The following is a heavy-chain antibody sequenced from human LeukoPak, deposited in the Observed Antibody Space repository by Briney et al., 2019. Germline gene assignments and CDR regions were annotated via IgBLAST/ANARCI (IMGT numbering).Heavy chain of an antibody. D-gene: IGHD5-18*01. CDR1: GYTFTGYY. CDR3: ARTNTAMRSDY. J-gene: IGHJ4*02. V-gene: IGHV1-18*04. Sequence: ASVKVSCKASGYTFTGYYMHWVRQAPGQGLEWMGWISAYNGNTNYAQKLQGRVTMTTDTSTSTAYMELRSLRSDDTAVYYCARTNTAMRSDYWGQGTLVTVSS. CDR2: ISAYNGNT.